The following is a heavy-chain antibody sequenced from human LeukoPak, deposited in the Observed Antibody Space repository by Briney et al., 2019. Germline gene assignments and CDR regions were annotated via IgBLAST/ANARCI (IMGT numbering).Heavy chain of an antibody. CDR3: ARVRSYCTNGVCYWDLDY. D-gene: IGHD2-8*01. CDR2: IIPILGIA. V-gene: IGHV1-69*04. CDR1: GGTFSSYA. J-gene: IGHJ4*02. Sequence: SVKVSCKASGGTFSSYAISWVRQAPGQGLEWMGRIIPILGIANYAQKFQGRVTMTRDTSISTAYMELSRLRSDDTAVYYCARVRSYCTNGVCYWDLDYWGQGTLVTVSS.